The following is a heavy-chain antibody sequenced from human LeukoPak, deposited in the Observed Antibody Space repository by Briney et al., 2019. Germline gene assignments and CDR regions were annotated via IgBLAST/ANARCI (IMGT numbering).Heavy chain of an antibody. CDR3: ARDFPTVTTRGYFDY. J-gene: IGHJ4*02. CDR1: GFTFSSYS. CDR2: ISSSSSYI. V-gene: IGHV3-21*01. Sequence: GGSLRLSCAASGFTFSSYSMNWVRQAPGKWLEWVSSISSSSSYIYYADSVKGRFTISRDNAKNSLYLQMNSLRAEDTAVYYCARDFPTVTTRGYFDYWGQGTLVTVSS. D-gene: IGHD4-17*01.